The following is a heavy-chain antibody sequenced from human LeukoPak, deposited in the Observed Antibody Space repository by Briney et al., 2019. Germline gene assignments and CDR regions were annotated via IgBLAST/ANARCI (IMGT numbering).Heavy chain of an antibody. Sequence: GASVKVSCKASGYTFTNSYINWVRQAPGQGFQWMGLINPGGGNTNYAQNFQGRLTMTRDTSTTTVYMELSGLRSEDTAIYYCARIRDGYNDAYDIWGQGTVVTVPS. D-gene: IGHD5-24*01. V-gene: IGHV1-46*01. CDR3: ARIRDGYNDAYDI. CDR1: GYTFTNSY. CDR2: INPGGGNT. J-gene: IGHJ3*02.